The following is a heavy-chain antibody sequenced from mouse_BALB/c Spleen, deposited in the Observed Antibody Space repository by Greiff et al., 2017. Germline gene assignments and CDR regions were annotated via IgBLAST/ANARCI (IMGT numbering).Heavy chain of an antibody. D-gene: IGHD1-1*01. V-gene: IGHV5-17*02. CDR2: ISSGSSTI. J-gene: IGHJ4*01. CDR3: ARRFITTVVASPSYYAMDY. Sequence: EVKLVESGGGLVQPGGSRKLSCAASGFTFSSFGMHWVRQAPEKGLEWVAYISSGSSTIYYADTVKGRFTISRDNPKNTLFLQMTSLRSEDTAMYYCARRFITTVVASPSYYAMDYWGQGTSVTVSS. CDR1: GFTFSSFG.